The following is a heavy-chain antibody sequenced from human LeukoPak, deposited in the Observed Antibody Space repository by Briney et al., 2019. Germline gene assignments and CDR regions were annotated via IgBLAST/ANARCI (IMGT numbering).Heavy chain of an antibody. CDR1: GGSISSYY. CDR2: ISSSDGT. V-gene: IGHV4-4*07. CDR3: ARLRRHGNDWYADDF. D-gene: IGHD6-19*01. Sequence: SETLSLTCTVSGGSISSYYWSWIRQPAGKGLEWIGRISSSDGTNYNPSLKSRVSMSTDASKNQFSLKLSSVTAADTAVYYCARLRRHGNDWYADDFWGQGILVTVSS. J-gene: IGHJ4*02.